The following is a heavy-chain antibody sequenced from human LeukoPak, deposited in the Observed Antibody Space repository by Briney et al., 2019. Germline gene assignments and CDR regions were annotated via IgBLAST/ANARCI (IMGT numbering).Heavy chain of an antibody. D-gene: IGHD2-2*03. CDR1: GFTFSTYS. CDR2: ISSSSKYI. V-gene: IGHV3-21*01. CDR3: ARDLDIVVVPASWFYP. J-gene: IGHJ5*02. Sequence: GGSLRLSCAASGFTFSTYSMNWVRQAPGRGLEWVSSISSSSKYIYYADSVKGRFTISRDDAKDSLSLQMNSLRAEDTAVYYCARDLDIVVVPASWFYPWGQGTLVTVSS.